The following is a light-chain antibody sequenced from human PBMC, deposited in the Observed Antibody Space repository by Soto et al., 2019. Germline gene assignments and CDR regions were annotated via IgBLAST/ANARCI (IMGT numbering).Light chain of an antibody. Sequence: DIQMTQSPSSLSASVGDRVTITCRASQSMSSYLNWYQQKPGKAPKLLIYAASSFQSGVPSRFSGSGSGTDFTLSISSMQPEDFATYYCQQSYSTPRTFGQGTKVEIK. CDR3: QQSYSTPRT. V-gene: IGKV1-39*01. J-gene: IGKJ1*01. CDR1: QSMSSY. CDR2: AAS.